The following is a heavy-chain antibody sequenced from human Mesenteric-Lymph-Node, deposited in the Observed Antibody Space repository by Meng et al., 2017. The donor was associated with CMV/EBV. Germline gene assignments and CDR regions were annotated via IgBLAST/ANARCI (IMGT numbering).Heavy chain of an antibody. CDR2: ISGSGGST. J-gene: IGHJ6*02. CDR3: ARGGEFGYVGMDV. D-gene: IGHD3-10*01. V-gene: IGHV3-23*01. CDR1: GFTFSSYA. Sequence: GESLKISCAASGFTFSSYAMSWVRQAPGKGLEWVSAISGSGGSTYYADSVKGRFTISRDNAKNSLYLQMNSLRAEDTAVYYCARGGEFGYVGMDVWGQGTTVTVSS.